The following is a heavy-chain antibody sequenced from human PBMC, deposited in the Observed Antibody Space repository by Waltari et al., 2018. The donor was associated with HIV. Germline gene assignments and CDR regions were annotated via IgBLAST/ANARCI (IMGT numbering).Heavy chain of an antibody. V-gene: IGHV4-59*01. Sequence: QVQLQESGPGLVKPSETLSLTCTVSGGSISSYYWSWIRQPPGKGLEWIGNIYYSGSTNDNPALKSRVTISVDTSKNQFSLKLSSVTAADTAVYYCARGVAFGGYYYGMDVWGQGTTVTVSS. J-gene: IGHJ6*02. CDR2: IYYSGST. CDR1: GGSISSYY. D-gene: IGHD2-21*01. CDR3: ARGVAFGGYYYGMDV.